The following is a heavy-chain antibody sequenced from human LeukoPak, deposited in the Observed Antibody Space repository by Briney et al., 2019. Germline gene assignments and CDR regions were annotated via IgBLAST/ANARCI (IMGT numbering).Heavy chain of an antibody. V-gene: IGHV3-7*04. CDR3: ARGDDFSGDH. J-gene: IGHJ4*02. D-gene: IGHD1-1*01. CDR1: GFTFSNFW. Sequence: GGSLRLSCAVSGFTFSNFWMSWVRQAPGRGLEWVANIHPEGNEKHHVESVKGRFTISRDNAKNLLFFQMNGLRVEDTAVYYCARGDDFSGDHWGQGTLVTVSS. CDR2: IHPEGNEK.